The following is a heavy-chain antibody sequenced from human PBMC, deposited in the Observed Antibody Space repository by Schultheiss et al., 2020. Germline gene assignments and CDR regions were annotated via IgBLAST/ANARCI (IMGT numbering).Heavy chain of an antibody. D-gene: IGHD6-13*01. CDR3: AKDPSSSWTPNWFDP. V-gene: IGHV3-23*01. CDR1: GFTFSSYA. Sequence: GGSLRLSCAASGFTFSSYAMSWVRQAPGKGLEWVLAISGSGGSTYYADSVKGRFTISRDNSKNTLYLQMNSLRAEDTAVYYCAKDPSSSWTPNWFDPWGQGTLVTVSS. CDR2: ISGSGGST. J-gene: IGHJ5*02.